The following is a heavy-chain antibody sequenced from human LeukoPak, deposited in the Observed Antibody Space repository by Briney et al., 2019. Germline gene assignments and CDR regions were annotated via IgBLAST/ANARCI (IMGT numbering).Heavy chain of an antibody. Sequence: GGTLRLSCAASGFTFSSYDIHWVRQATGKGLEWVSGIGTAGEIYYPGSVKGRFTISRDNAKNSPYLQMNSLRVEDTALYYCAKGGIHRGYYYYYMDVWGKGTTVIISS. J-gene: IGHJ6*03. V-gene: IGHV3-13*01. CDR2: IGTAGEI. D-gene: IGHD6-13*01. CDR1: GFTFSSYD. CDR3: AKGGIHRGYYYYYMDV.